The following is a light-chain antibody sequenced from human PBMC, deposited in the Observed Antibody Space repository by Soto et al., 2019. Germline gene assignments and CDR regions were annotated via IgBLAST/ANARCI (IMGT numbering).Light chain of an antibody. CDR2: GTS. V-gene: IGKV3-20*01. J-gene: IGKJ4*01. CDR3: EYYGSSIT. Sequence: EIVLTQSPGTLSLSPGERVTLSCRTSQSISNNHLAWYQKKPGQAPRLLILGTSNRATGIPDRFSGSGSGTDFTLTFSRLEPEDFAVYYCEYYGSSITFGGGTKVEIK. CDR1: QSISNNH.